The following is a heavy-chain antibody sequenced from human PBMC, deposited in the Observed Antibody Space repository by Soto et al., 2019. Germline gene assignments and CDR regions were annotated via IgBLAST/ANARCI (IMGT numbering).Heavy chain of an antibody. Sequence: QVQLQQWGAGLLKPSETLSLTCAVYGGSFSGYYWSWIRQPPGKGLEWIGEINHSGSTNYNPSLKSRVTISVDTSKTQFSLKLSSVTAADTAVYYCARVNHIVVVTAIRLTTMGAFDIWGQGTMVTVSS. V-gene: IGHV4-34*01. D-gene: IGHD2-21*02. CDR2: INHSGST. CDR1: GGSFSGYY. CDR3: ARVNHIVVVTAIRLTTMGAFDI. J-gene: IGHJ3*02.